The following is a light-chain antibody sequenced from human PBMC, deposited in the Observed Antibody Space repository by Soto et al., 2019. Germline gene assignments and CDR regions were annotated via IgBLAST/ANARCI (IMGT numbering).Light chain of an antibody. J-gene: IGKJ1*01. CDR1: QSVSSSF. Sequence: EIVLTQSPGTLSLSPGERATLSCRASQSVSSSFLAWYQQKAGQAPRLLIYSTSTRATGIPDRFSGSGSGTDFTLTVSRLEPEXFAVXYXXQXGSSPWTFGQGTRVEIK. CDR2: STS. V-gene: IGKV3-20*01. CDR3: XQXGSSPWT.